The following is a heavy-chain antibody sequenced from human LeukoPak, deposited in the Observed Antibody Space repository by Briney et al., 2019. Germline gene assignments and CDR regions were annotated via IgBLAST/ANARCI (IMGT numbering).Heavy chain of an antibody. Sequence: SETLSLTCAVYGGSFSGYYWSWIRQPPGKGLEWIGEINHSGSTNYNPSLKSRVTISVDTSKNQFSLKLSSVTAADAAVYYCARGSPGNLFDYWGQGTLVTVSS. CDR2: INHSGST. CDR3: ARGSPGNLFDY. V-gene: IGHV4-34*01. J-gene: IGHJ4*02. CDR1: GGSFSGYY.